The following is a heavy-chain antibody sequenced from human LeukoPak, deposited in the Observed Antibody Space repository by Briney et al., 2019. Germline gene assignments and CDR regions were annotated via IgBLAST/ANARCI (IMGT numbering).Heavy chain of an antibody. D-gene: IGHD3-3*01. J-gene: IGHJ3*02. CDR1: GASISGGDYY. CDR3: ARAHDFWSGHRASDI. CDR2: IYASGST. Sequence: SETLSLTCTVSGASISGGDYYWNWIRQPPGKGLEWIGYIYASGSTFYSPSLKSRVSISVDTSKKQFSLKLSSVTAADTAVYYCARAHDFWSGHRASDIWGQGTMVIVSS. V-gene: IGHV4-30-4*01.